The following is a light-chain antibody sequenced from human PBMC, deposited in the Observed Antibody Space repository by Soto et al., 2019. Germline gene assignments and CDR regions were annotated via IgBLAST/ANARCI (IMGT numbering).Light chain of an antibody. V-gene: IGKV4-1*01. CDR1: QSVLYSSNNKNY. J-gene: IGKJ1*01. CDR3: QQYYSTPWT. CDR2: WAS. Sequence: DIVMTQSPDSLAVSLGERANINCKSSQSVLYSSNNKNYLAWYQQKPGQPPKLLIYWASTRESGVPDRFSGSGSGTDFTLTSSSLQAEDVAVYYCQQYYSTPWTVGQGTKVEIK.